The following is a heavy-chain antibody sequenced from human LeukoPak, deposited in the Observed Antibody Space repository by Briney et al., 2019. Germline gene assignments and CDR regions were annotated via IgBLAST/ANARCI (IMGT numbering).Heavy chain of an antibody. J-gene: IGHJ5*02. D-gene: IGHD2-15*01. V-gene: IGHV1-46*01. CDR3: ARDRGYCSGGSCGSWFDP. Sequence: ASVKVSCKASGHTFISYYMHWVRQAPGQGLEWMGIINPSGGTTGYAQKFQGRVTMTRDTSTSTVYMDLRSLRSEDTAVYYCARDRGYCSGGSCGSWFDPWGQGTLVTVSS. CDR1: GHTFISYY. CDR2: INPSGGTT.